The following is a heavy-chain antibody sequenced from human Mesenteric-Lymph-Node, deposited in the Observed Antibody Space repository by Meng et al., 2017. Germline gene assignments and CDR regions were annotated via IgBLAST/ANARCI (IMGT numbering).Heavy chain of an antibody. V-gene: IGHV3-30*03. CDR1: GFTFSSYS. CDR2: ISYDGSNK. D-gene: IGHD6-19*01. CDR3: ARDRGSSGWSPPFAY. J-gene: IGHJ4*02. Sequence: GESLKISCAASGFTFSSYSMNWVRQAPGKGLEWVAVISYDGSNKYYADSVKGRFTISRDNSKNTLYLQMNSLRAEDTAVYYCARDRGSSGWSPPFAYWGQGTLVTVSS.